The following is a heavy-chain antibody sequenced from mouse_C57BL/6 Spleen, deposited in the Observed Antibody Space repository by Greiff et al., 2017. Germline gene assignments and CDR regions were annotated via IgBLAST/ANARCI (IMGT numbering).Heavy chain of an antibody. CDR1: GYAFTNYL. D-gene: IGHD1-1*01. CDR3: ARGGVVATHWYFDV. J-gene: IGHJ1*03. Sequence: VQLQQSGAELVRPGTSVKVSCKASGYAFTNYLIEWVKQRPGQGLEWIGVINPGSGGTNYNEKFKGKATLTADKSSSTAYMQLSSLTSEDSAVYFCARGGVVATHWYFDVWGTGTTVTVSS. V-gene: IGHV1-54*01. CDR2: INPGSGGT.